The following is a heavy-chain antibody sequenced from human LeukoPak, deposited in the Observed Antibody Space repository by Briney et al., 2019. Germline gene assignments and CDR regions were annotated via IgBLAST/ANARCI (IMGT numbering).Heavy chain of an antibody. D-gene: IGHD2-15*01. Sequence: HPGGSLRLSCAASGFTFSSYAMSWVRQAPGKGLEWVSAISGSGGSTYYADSVKGRFTISRDNSKNTLYLQMNSLRAEDTAVYYCAKGFQLGYCSGGSCYLPTGWGQGTLVTVSS. CDR2: ISGSGGST. CDR3: AKGFQLGYCSGGSCYLPTG. V-gene: IGHV3-23*01. J-gene: IGHJ4*02. CDR1: GFTFSSYA.